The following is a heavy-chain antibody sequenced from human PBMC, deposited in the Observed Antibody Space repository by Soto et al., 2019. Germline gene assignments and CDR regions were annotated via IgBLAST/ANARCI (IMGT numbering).Heavy chain of an antibody. V-gene: IGHV4-39*02. CDR1: GGSISSSSYY. Sequence: QLQLQESGPGLVKPSETLSLTCTVSGGSISSSSYYWGWIRQPPGKGLEWIGSIYYSGSTYYNPSLKIRVTISVDPSKNHFSLKLSSVTAADTAVYYCARTYGGNGDAFDIWGQGTMVTVSS. CDR3: ARTYGGNGDAFDI. CDR2: IYYSGST. D-gene: IGHD4-17*01. J-gene: IGHJ3*02.